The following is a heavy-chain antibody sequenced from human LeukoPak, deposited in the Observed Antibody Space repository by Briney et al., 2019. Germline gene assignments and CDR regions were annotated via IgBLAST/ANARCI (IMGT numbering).Heavy chain of an antibody. V-gene: IGHV3-21*01. CDR3: ARVVAGRQEDY. CDR1: GFTFSVYS. J-gene: IGHJ4*02. Sequence: PGGSLRLSCAASGFTFSVYSVNWVRQAPGKGLEWVASISSSSSYIYYADSVKGRFTISRDNAKNSLYLQMNSLRAEDTGVYYCARVVAGRQEDYWGQGTLVTVSS. CDR2: ISSSSSYI. D-gene: IGHD1-26*01.